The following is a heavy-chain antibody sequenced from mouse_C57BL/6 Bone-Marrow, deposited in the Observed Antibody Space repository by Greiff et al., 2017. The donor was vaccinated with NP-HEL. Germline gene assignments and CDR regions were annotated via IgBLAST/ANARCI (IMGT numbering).Heavy chain of an antibody. V-gene: IGHV1-18*01. D-gene: IGHD2-3*01. Sequence: EVQLQQSGPELVKPGASVKIPCKASGYTFTDYNMDWVKQSHGKSLEWIGDINPNNGGTIYNQKFKGKATLTVDKYSSTAYMELRSLTSEDTAVYDCARRGWDDGYHGGFAYWGQGTLVTVSA. CDR1: GYTFTDYN. CDR3: ARRGWDDGYHGGFAY. J-gene: IGHJ3*01. CDR2: INPNNGGT.